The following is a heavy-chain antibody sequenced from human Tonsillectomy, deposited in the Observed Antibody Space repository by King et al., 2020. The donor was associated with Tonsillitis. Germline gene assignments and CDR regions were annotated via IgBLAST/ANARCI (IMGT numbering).Heavy chain of an antibody. CDR3: ALLTAAEYFQH. CDR2: NYWDDDK. Sequence: TLKESGPTLVKPTQTLTLTCTFSGFSLSTSGVGVGWIRQPPGKALEWLALNYWDDDKRYSPSLKSRLTITKDTSKNQVVLTMTNMDPVDTATYYCALLTAAEYFQHWGQGTLVTVSS. CDR1: GFSLSTSGVG. V-gene: IGHV2-5*02. D-gene: IGHD3-9*01. J-gene: IGHJ1*01.